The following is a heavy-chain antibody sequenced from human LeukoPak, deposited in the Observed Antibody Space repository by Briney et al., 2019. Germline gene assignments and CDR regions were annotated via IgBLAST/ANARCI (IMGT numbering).Heavy chain of an antibody. CDR2: ISSSSSSYI. D-gene: IGHD1-26*01. CDR3: ARGASRGATTYFDY. V-gene: IGHV3-21*01. CDR1: GFTFSSYS. Sequence: PGGSLRLSCAASGFTFSSYSMNWVRQAPGKGLEWVSSISSSSSSYIYYADSVKGRFTISRDNAKNSLYLQMNSLRAEDTAVYYCARGASRGATTYFDYWGQGTLVTVSS. J-gene: IGHJ4*02.